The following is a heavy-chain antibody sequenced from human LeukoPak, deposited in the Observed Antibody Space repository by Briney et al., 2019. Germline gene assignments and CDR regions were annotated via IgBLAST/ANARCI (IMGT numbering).Heavy chain of an antibody. CDR2: IYYSGST. D-gene: IGHD3-10*01. CDR1: GGSISSSSYY. V-gene: IGHV4-39*01. CDR3: ARGLSRYGSGSYYGFDY. Sequence: KPSETLSLTCTVSGGSISSSSYYWGWIRQPPGQGLGWVGSIYYSGSTYYNPSLKSRVTISVDTSKNQFSLKLSSVTAADTAVYYCARGLSRYGSGSYYGFDYWGQGTLVTVSS. J-gene: IGHJ4*02.